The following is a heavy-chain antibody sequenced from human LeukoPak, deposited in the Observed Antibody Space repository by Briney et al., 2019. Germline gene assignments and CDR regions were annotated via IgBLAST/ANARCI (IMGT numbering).Heavy chain of an antibody. D-gene: IGHD3-22*01. Sequence: SQTLSLTCAVSGGSISSGGYSWSWIRQPPGKGLEWIGYIYHSGSTYYNPSLKSRVTISVDRSKNQFSLKLSSVTAADTAVYYCARDYYDSSGARGMDVWGQGTTVTVSS. CDR2: IYHSGST. V-gene: IGHV4-30-2*01. J-gene: IGHJ6*02. CDR1: GGSISSGGYS. CDR3: ARDYYDSSGARGMDV.